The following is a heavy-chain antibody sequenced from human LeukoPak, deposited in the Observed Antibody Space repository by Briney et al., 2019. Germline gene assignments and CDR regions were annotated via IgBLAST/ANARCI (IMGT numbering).Heavy chain of an antibody. J-gene: IGHJ5*02. CDR2: ISGSGGST. Sequence: QPGGSLRLSCAASGFTFNSYAMSWVRQAPGKGLEWVSAISGSGGSTYYADSVKGRFTISRDNSKNTLYLQMNSLRAEDTAVYYCAGPLAAAGTVDWFDPWGQGTLVTVSS. V-gene: IGHV3-23*01. CDR3: AGPLAAAGTVDWFDP. CDR1: GFTFNSYA. D-gene: IGHD6-13*01.